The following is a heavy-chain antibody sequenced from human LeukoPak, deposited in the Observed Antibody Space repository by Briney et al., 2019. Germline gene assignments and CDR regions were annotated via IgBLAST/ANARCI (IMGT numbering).Heavy chain of an antibody. CDR1: GFTFSSYW. D-gene: IGHD2-2*02. CDR3: ARDSAGYCSSTSCYTPSLAFDI. CDR2: IKQDESEK. J-gene: IGHJ3*02. V-gene: IGHV3-7*01. Sequence: GGSLRLSCAASGFTFSSYWMSWVRQAPGKGLEWAANIKQDESEKYYVDSAKGRFTISRDNAKNSLYLQMNSLRAEDTAVYYCARDSAGYCSSTSCYTPSLAFDIWGQGTMVTVSS.